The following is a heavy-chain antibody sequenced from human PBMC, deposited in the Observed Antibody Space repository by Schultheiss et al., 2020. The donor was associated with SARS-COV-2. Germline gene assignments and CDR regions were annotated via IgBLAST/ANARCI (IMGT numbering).Heavy chain of an antibody. D-gene: IGHD3-9*01. Sequence: GGSLRLSCSASGFTFSSYAMHWVRQAPGKGLEYVSAISSNGGSTYYADSVKGRFTISRDNSKNTLYLQMSSLRAEDTAVYYCARGHETEYDILTGVYDFWGQGTLVTVSS. CDR1: GFTFSSYA. V-gene: IGHV3-64D*06. J-gene: IGHJ4*02. CDR2: ISSNGGST. CDR3: ARGHETEYDILTGVYDF.